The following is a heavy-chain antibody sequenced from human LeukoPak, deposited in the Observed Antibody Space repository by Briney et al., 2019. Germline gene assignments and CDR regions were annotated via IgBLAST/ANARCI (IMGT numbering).Heavy chain of an antibody. CDR1: GYTFTSYG. J-gene: IGHJ4*02. D-gene: IGHD4-11*01. CDR2: ISAYNGNT. Sequence: GASVKVSCKAPGYTFTSYGISWVRQAPGQGLEWMGWISAYNGNTNYAQKLQGRVTMTTDTSTSTAYMELRSLRSDDTAVYYCAREGRTTVTDAPVYYFDYWGQGTLVTVSS. CDR3: AREGRTTVTDAPVYYFDY. V-gene: IGHV1-18*01.